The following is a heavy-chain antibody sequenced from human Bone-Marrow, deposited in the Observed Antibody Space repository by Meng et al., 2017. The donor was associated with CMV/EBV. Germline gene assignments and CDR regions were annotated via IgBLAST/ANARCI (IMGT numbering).Heavy chain of an antibody. CDR3: AREGGYDTFDY. CDR2: IYYTGNT. D-gene: IGHD3-22*01. CDR1: GDSITNNC. V-gene: IGHV4-59*01. Sequence: QVQLQESGPGLVKPSETLSLTCTVPGDSITNNCWTWIRQPPGRRLEWIGYIYYTGNTKYNPSLQSRVTMSVDTSKNQFSLKLRSVTAADTAVYYCAREGGYDTFDYWGQGTLVTVSS. J-gene: IGHJ4*02.